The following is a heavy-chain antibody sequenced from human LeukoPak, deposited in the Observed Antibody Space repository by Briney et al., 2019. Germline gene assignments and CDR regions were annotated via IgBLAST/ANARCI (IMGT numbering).Heavy chain of an antibody. V-gene: IGHV1-2*02. CDR2: ISPDTGVT. CDR3: ARGAKQY. Sequence: ASVKVSCKTSGYTFTDYYIHWIRQAPGQGLEWKGWISPDTGVTTSAQNFEGRVTLTRDTSITSTFMELTNLRPDDTAVYYCARGAKQYWGQGTLVTVSS. D-gene: IGHD1/OR15-1a*01. CDR1: GYTFTDYY. J-gene: IGHJ4*02.